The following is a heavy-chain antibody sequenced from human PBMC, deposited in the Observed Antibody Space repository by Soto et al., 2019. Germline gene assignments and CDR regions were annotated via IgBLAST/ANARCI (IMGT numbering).Heavy chain of an antibody. Sequence: PSETLSLTCTVSGGSISSYYWSWIRQPPGKGLEWIGYIYYSGSTNYNPSLKSRVTISVDTPKNQFSLKLSSVTAADTAVYYCARLYGFSGFDYWGQGTLVTVSS. J-gene: IGHJ4*02. CDR2: IYYSGST. D-gene: IGHD6-25*01. CDR1: GGSISSYY. CDR3: ARLYGFSGFDY. V-gene: IGHV4-59*08.